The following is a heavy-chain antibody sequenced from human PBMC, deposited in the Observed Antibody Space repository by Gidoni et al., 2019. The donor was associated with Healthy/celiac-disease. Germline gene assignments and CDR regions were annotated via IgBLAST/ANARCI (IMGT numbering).Heavy chain of an antibody. D-gene: IGHD3-3*01. CDR1: GFTFDDYA. CDR3: AKDHPPYDFWSGYPDY. Sequence: EVQLVESGGVVVQPGGSLRLSCAASGFTFDDYAMHWVRQAPGKGLEWVSLISWDGGSTYYADSVKGRFTISRDNSKNSLYLQMNSLRAEDTALYYCAKDHPPYDFWSGYPDYWGQGTLVTVSS. CDR2: ISWDGGST. J-gene: IGHJ4*02. V-gene: IGHV3-43D*03.